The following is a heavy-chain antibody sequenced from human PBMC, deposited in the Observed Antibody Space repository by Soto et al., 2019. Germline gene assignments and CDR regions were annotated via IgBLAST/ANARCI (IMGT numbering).Heavy chain of an antibody. J-gene: IGHJ4*02. Sequence: SQTLSLTCAISGDSVSSNSAPWNWIRQSTARGLEWLGRTYYRCKWYNDYVVSMESRISINPDTSKNHFSLQLNSVTPEDTAVYYCARGTDSSFDSWGQGSPVTVSS. CDR2: TYYRCKWYN. V-gene: IGHV6-1*01. CDR3: ARGTDSSFDS. D-gene: IGHD1-1*01. CDR1: GDSVSSNSAP.